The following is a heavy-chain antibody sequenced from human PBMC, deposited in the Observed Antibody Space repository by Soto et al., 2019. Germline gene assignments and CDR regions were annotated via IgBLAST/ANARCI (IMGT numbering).Heavy chain of an antibody. CDR2: ISAIGHQI. Sequence: EVQLVESGGGLVMPEESLRLSCAASAFSFNAYNMKWVRQAPGKGLEWVSSISAIGHQIFYAESVRGRFTIFRDKSRNSLYLQMNSLRAEDTAVYHFATIGDLDGFDIWGQGTTVTVSS. V-gene: IGHV3-21*06. CDR1: AFSFNAYN. CDR3: ATIGDLDGFDI. J-gene: IGHJ3*02. D-gene: IGHD4-17*01.